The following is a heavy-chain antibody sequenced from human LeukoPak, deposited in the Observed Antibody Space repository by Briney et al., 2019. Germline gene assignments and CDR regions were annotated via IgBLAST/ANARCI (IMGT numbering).Heavy chain of an antibody. V-gene: IGHV3-30*02. D-gene: IGHD1-26*01. CDR1: GFTFSSYG. CDR3: AKETVRWELLGLDY. J-gene: IGHJ4*02. CDR2: IRYDGSNK. Sequence: GGSLRLSCAASGFTFSSYGLHWVRQAPGKGLGWVAFIRYDGSNKYYADSVKGRFTISRDNSKNTLYLQMNSLRAEDTAVYYCAKETVRWELLGLDYWGQGTLVTVSS.